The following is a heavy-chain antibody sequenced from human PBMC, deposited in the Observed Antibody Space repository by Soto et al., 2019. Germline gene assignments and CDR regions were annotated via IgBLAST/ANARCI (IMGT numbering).Heavy chain of an antibody. Sequence: GGSLRLSCSASGFTFSSYAMHWVRRAPGKGLEYVSAISSNGGSTYYADSVKGRFTISRDNSKNTLYLQMSSLRAEDTAVYYCVKVVYGGNGMFDYWGQGTLVTVSS. V-gene: IGHV3-64D*08. D-gene: IGHD4-17*01. CDR1: GFTFSSYA. CDR2: ISSNGGST. CDR3: VKVVYGGNGMFDY. J-gene: IGHJ4*02.